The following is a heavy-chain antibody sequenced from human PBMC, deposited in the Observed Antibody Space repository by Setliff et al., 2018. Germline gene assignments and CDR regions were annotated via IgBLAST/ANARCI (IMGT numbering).Heavy chain of an antibody. Sequence: PGGSLRLSCAASGFTFSNVWMSWVRQAPGKGLEWVGRIKRKTDGETTDYAAPVKGRFTISRDNAKSSVYLQMSSLRAEDTAFYFCAKGAHFSNYARVFDPWGQGTLVTVSS. D-gene: IGHD4-4*01. CDR1: GFTFSNVW. J-gene: IGHJ5*02. CDR2: IKRKTDGETT. CDR3: AKGAHFSNYARVFDP. V-gene: IGHV3-15*05.